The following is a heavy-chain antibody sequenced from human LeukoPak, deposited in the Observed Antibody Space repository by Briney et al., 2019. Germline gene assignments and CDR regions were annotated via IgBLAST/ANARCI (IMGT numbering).Heavy chain of an antibody. V-gene: IGHV4-4*07. D-gene: IGHD2-8*01. CDR3: ARALMVYAMENPRFDY. J-gene: IGHJ4*02. Sequence: SETLSLTCTVSGGSISSYYWSWIRQPAGKGLEWIGRIYTSGSTNYNPSLKSRVTMSVDTSKNQFSLKLSSVTAADTAVYYCARALMVYAMENPRFDYWGQGTLVTVSS. CDR2: IYTSGST. CDR1: GGSISSYY.